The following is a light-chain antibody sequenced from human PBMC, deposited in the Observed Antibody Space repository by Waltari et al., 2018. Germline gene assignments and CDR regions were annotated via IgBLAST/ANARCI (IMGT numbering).Light chain of an antibody. CDR2: DVS. CDR3: SSYTSISTLV. Sequence: QSALTQPASVSGSPGQSITISCTGTSSDVGGYNFASWYQQNPGNAPKLMIYDVSNRPSGVSNRFSGSKSGNTASLTISGLQAEDEADYYCSSYTSISTLVFGGGTKLTVL. V-gene: IGLV2-14*03. J-gene: IGLJ2*01. CDR1: SSDVGGYNF.